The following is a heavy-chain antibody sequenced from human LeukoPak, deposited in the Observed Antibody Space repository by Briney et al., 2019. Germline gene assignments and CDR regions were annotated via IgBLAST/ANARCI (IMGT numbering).Heavy chain of an antibody. D-gene: IGHD2-2*01. CDR1: GYTFSSYG. Sequence: ASVKVSCKASGYTFSSYGLSWVRQAPGQGLEWMGWISAHNGNTNYAQRFQGRLTMTTDTPTSTAYMELRSLTSGDTAVYYCARRDCSSSSCHYYYYYMDVWGQGTTVTVSS. J-gene: IGHJ6*02. CDR3: ARRDCSSSSCHYYYYYMDV. CDR2: ISAHNGNT. V-gene: IGHV1-18*01.